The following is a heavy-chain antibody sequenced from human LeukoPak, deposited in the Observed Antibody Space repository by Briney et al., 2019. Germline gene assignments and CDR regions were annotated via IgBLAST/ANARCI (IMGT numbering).Heavy chain of an antibody. D-gene: IGHD5-12*01. Sequence: GASVKVSCKASGYTFIGYYMHWVRQAPRQGLEWMGWINPNSGGTNYAQKFQGRVTMTRDTSISTAYMELSRLRSDDTAVYYCARTPSSGYDWDYWGQGTLVTVSS. CDR3: ARTPSSGYDWDY. V-gene: IGHV1-2*02. J-gene: IGHJ4*02. CDR1: GYTFIGYY. CDR2: INPNSGGT.